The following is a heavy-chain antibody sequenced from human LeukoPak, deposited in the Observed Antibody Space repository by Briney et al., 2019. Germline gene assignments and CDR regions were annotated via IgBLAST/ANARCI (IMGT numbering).Heavy chain of an antibody. J-gene: IGHJ4*02. CDR2: IYYSGNT. Sequence: ETSETLSLTCSVSGGSISSSSYYWGWIRQPPGKGLEWIGCIYYSGNTYNNPSLKSRVTVSVDTSKNQCSLKLSSVIEAGTAVYYCARAYAGYASRFDSWGQGILVTVSS. CDR1: GGSISSSSYY. CDR3: ARAYAGYASRFDS. V-gene: IGHV4-39*07. D-gene: IGHD1-1*01.